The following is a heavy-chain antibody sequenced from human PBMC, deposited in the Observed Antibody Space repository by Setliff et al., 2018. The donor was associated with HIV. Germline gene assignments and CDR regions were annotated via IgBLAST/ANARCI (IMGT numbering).Heavy chain of an antibody. CDR3: ARVAYGGSYFDY. Sequence: GASLTLSCKGSGDTFSSYWIGWVRQMPGKGLEWMGMIYPSDSKTRYSQSFRGQVTISVDTSINTAYLQWSSLKASDTAMYYCARVAYGGSYFDYWGQGTLVTVSS. V-gene: IGHV5-51*01. D-gene: IGHD4-17*01. CDR2: IYPSDSKT. CDR1: GDTFSSYW. J-gene: IGHJ4*02.